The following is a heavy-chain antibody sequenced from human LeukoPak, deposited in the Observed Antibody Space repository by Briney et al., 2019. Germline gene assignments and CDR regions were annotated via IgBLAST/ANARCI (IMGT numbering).Heavy chain of an antibody. CDR1: GGTFSSHT. J-gene: IGHJ4*02. V-gene: IGHV1-8*01. D-gene: IGHD1-1*01. CDR2: MSPNSGDT. CDR3: ASNPPNTGDFYY. Sequence: ASVKVSCKASGGTFSSHTINWVRQAPGQGLEWMGWMSPNSGDTGYAQKFQGRVSMTRDIFKSTAYMELSSLRSEDTAIYYCASNPPNTGDFYYWGLGTLVTVSS.